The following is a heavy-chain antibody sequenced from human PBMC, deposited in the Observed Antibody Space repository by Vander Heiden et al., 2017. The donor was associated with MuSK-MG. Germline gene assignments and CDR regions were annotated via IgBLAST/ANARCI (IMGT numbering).Heavy chain of an antibody. J-gene: IGHJ4*02. D-gene: IGHD3-10*01. CDR1: GGSISSNIYY. Sequence: QLQLQESGPGLVKPSETLSLTCTVSGGSISSNIYYWNWIRQPPGKGLEWIGSIYYSGRTYYSPSLKSRITMALDTSKNQFSLKLRSVTAADTAEYYWARRRDSGSLDSCGQGTLVTVS. V-gene: IGHV4-39*01. CDR2: IYYSGRT. CDR3: ARRRDSGSLDS.